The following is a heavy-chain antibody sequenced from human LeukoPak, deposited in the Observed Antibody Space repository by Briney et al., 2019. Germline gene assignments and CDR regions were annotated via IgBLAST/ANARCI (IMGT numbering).Heavy chain of an antibody. CDR1: GGSINNYY. CDR3: ARGTGNWNYGV. D-gene: IGHD1-7*01. Sequence: SETLSLTCTVSGGSINNYYWSWIRQPPGKGLEWIGHSFYSGSTNYSPSLRGRVTISVDRPNKKFSLSLRSVSAADTAVYYCARGTGNWNYGVWGRGTLIIVSS. J-gene: IGHJ4*02. V-gene: IGHV4-59*01. CDR2: SFYSGST.